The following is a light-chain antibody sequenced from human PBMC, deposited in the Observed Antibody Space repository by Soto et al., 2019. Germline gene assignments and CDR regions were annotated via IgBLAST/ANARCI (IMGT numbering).Light chain of an antibody. V-gene: IGLV1-51*01. CDR3: ATWDSSLSAVV. J-gene: IGLJ2*01. CDR2: DNY. Sequence: QSVLTQPPSVSATPGQKVTISCSGSSSNIGNNYVSWYQQFPGAAPKLLIYDNYWRPSGIADRFSASKSGTSATLGITGLQTGDEADYYCATWDSSLSAVVVGGGTKVTVL. CDR1: SSNIGNNY.